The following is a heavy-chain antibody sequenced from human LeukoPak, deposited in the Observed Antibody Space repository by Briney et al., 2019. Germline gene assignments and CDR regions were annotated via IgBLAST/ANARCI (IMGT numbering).Heavy chain of an antibody. J-gene: IGHJ6*02. V-gene: IGHV3-15*01. D-gene: IGHD2-2*01. CDR3: ATVSSPNYYGMDV. Sequence: GGSLRLSCAASGFTFSNAWMSWVRQAPGKGLEWVGRTKSKADGGTTDYAAPVKGRFTISRDDSKNTLYLQMNSLKTEDTAVYYCATVSSPNYYGMDVWGRGTTVTVSS. CDR2: TKSKADGGTT. CDR1: GFTFSNAW.